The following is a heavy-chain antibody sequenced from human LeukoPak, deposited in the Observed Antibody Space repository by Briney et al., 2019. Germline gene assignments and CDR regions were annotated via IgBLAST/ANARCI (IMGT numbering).Heavy chain of an antibody. CDR1: VLTVSSNY. V-gene: IGHV3-66*02. CDR3: ARDRSRDCSSSSCYFDAFDI. CDR2: IYSGGNT. J-gene: IGHJ3*02. Sequence: GGSLRLSCAASVLTVSSNYMSWVRQAPGKGLEWVSVIYSGGNTYYADSVKGRFTISRDNSKNTLYLQMDSLRAEDTAVYYCARDRSRDCSSSSCYFDAFDIWGQGTMVTVSS. D-gene: IGHD2-15*01.